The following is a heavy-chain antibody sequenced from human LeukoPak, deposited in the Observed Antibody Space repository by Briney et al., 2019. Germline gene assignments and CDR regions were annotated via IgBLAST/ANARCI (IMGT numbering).Heavy chain of an antibody. D-gene: IGHD6-19*01. CDR2: IKSKTDGGTT. V-gene: IGHV3-15*01. CDR1: GFSFSSYA. J-gene: IGHJ5*02. Sequence: PGGSLRLSCAASGFSFSSYAMHWVRQAPGKGLEWVGRIKSKTDGGTTDYAAPVKGRFTISRDDSKNTLYLQMNSLKTEDTAVYYCTTAIGMQWLGNWFDPWGQGTLVTVSS. CDR3: TTAIGMQWLGNWFDP.